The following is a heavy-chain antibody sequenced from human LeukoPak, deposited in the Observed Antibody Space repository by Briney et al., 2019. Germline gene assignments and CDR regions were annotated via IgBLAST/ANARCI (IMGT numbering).Heavy chain of an antibody. J-gene: IGHJ5*02. V-gene: IGHV1-8*01. CDR2: INPNSGNK. CDR3: ARLADYYYGSGSYYDGGGWFDP. D-gene: IGHD3-10*01. Sequence: GASVNVSCKASGYTFTSYDINWVRQATGQGLEGMGWINPNSGNKGYPQKFQRRVTMTRSTSISTAYVEQSSLRSEDTAVYYCARLADYYYGSGSYYDGGGWFDPWGQGTLVTVSS. CDR1: GYTFTSYD.